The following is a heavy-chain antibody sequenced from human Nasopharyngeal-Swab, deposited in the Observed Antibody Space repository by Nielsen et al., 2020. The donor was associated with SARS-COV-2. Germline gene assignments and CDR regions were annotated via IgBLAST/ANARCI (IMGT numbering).Heavy chain of an antibody. D-gene: IGHD4-11*01. V-gene: IGHV3-48*01. CDR1: GFTFSSYS. CDR3: ARDGATVIGYYYYYMDV. J-gene: IGHJ6*03. Sequence: GGSLRLSCSASGFTFSSYSMNWVRQAPGKGLEWVSYISSSSSTIYYADSVKGRFTISRDNAKNSLYLQMNGLRAEDTAVYYCARDGATVIGYYYYYMDVWGKGTTVTVSS. CDR2: ISSSSSTI.